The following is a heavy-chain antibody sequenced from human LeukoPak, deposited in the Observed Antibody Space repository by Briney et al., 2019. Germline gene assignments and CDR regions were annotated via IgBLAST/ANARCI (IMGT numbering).Heavy chain of an antibody. J-gene: IGHJ4*02. CDR3: AGHGNYNLDS. V-gene: IGHV3-7*05. CDR1: GFTFSGHW. CDR2: IKEDGSQR. Sequence: GGSLRLSCAASGFTFSGHWMSWVRQAPGKGLEWVADIKEDGSQRSYVESVKGRFTISRDNAQNSLHLQMNSLRAEDTAVYYCAGHGNYNLDSWGQGTLVTVSS. D-gene: IGHD1-1*01.